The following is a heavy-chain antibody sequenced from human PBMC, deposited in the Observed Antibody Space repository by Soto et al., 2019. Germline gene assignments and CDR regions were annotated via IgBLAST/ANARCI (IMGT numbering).Heavy chain of an antibody. V-gene: IGHV3-13*01. Sequence: EVQLVESGGGLVQPGGSLRLSCAASGFTFSTYDMHWVRQPTGEGLEWVSSITPAGDTFYPDSVQGRVTISRDNAKNSLYLQMNSLRAGDTAVYYCSTGGAVAGHAFNIWGQGTMVTVSS. CDR1: GFTFSTYD. CDR3: STGGAVAGHAFNI. CDR2: ITPAGDT. D-gene: IGHD6-19*01. J-gene: IGHJ3*02.